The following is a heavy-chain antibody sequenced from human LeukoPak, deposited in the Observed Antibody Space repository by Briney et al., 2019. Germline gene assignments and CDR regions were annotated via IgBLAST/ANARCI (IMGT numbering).Heavy chain of an antibody. CDR2: IYYSGST. J-gene: IGHJ3*02. D-gene: IGHD1-26*01. CDR3: ARGGNAFDI. V-gene: IGHV4-31*03. CDR1: GGSISSGGYY. Sequence: PSETLSLTCTVSGGSISSGGYYWSWIRQHPGKGLEWIGYIYYSGSTYYNPSRKSRVNISVDTSKNQFSRKLSSVTAADTAVYYCARGGNAFDIWGQGTMVTVSS.